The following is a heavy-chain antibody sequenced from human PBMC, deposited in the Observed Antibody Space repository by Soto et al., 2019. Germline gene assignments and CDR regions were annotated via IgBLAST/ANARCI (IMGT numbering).Heavy chain of an antibody. CDR1: VFALSNAW. V-gene: IGHV3-15*01. D-gene: IGHD2-15*01. CDR3: TKVAAYCSGARCPV. Sequence: LXLSCASSVFALSNAWMSWFVQAPVKGLEWVGRIKSQSDGGTTDYAAPVKGRFTISRDDSKNTLYLQVNSLKTEDTAVYYCTKVAAYCSGARCPVWGQRTTVTVSS. CDR2: IKSQSDGGTT. J-gene: IGHJ6*02.